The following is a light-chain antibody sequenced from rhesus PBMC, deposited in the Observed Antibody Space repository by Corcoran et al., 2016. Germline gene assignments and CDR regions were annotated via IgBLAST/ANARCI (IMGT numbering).Light chain of an antibody. CDR1: QGISSY. CDR2: KTS. V-gene: IGKV1-25*01. J-gene: IGKJ4*01. CDR3: QQRNSYPLT. Sequence: DIQMTQSPSSLSASVGDRVTITCRASQGISSYLAWYQQQPGKVPNLLIYKTSTFQSGVPSRFSGSVSGTDFTLTISSLQPEDFATYYCQQRNSYPLTFGGGTTVEIK.